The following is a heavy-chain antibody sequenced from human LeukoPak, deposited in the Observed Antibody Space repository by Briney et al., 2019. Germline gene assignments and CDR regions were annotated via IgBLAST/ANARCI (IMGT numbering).Heavy chain of an antibody. J-gene: IGHJ6*03. CDR3: ARHSGSYYYYYMDV. CDR2: IIPIFGTA. Sequence: ASVKVSCKASGGTFSSYAISWVRRAPGQGLEWMGGIIPIFGTANYAQKFQGRVTITTDESTSTAYMELSSLRSEDTAVYYCARHSGSYYYYYMDVWGKGTTVTVSS. D-gene: IGHD1-26*01. CDR1: GGTFSSYA. V-gene: IGHV1-69*05.